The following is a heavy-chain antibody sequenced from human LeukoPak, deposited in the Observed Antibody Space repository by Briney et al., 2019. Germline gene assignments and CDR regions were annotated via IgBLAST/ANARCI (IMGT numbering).Heavy chain of an antibody. J-gene: IGHJ6*02. Sequence: GGSLRLSCAASGFTFSSYSMNWVRQAPGKGLEWVSYISSSSSTIYYADSVKGRFTISRDNAKNSLYLQMNSLRAEDTAVYYCARENPDYYGMDVWGQGNTVTASS. CDR2: ISSSSSTI. V-gene: IGHV3-48*04. CDR1: GFTFSSYS. CDR3: ARENPDYYGMDV.